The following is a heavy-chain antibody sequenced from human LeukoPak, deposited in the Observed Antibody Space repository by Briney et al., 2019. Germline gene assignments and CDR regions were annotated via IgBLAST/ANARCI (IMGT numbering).Heavy chain of an antibody. Sequence: GESLKISCKGSGYIFTNYWIAWARQMPGKGLEWMGIIYPGDSDTRYSPSFQGQVAISADKSISTAYLQWSSLKASDTAMYYCARQGGWSENDAFDIWGQGTMVAVSS. CDR3: ARQGGWSENDAFDI. J-gene: IGHJ3*02. D-gene: IGHD6-19*01. V-gene: IGHV5-51*01. CDR2: IYPGDSDT. CDR1: GYIFTNYW.